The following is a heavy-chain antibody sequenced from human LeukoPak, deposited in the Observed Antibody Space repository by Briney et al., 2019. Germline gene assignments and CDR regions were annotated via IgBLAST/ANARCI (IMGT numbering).Heavy chain of an antibody. CDR2: ISSTGGST. J-gene: IGHJ4*02. CDR1: GFTLSRYP. CDR3: AREYCSGGSCHKLFDY. V-gene: IGHV3-64*01. D-gene: IGHD2-15*01. Sequence: PGGSLRLSCAASGFTLSRYPMHWVRQAPRKGLEYVSVISSTGGSTYYANSVKGRFTISRDNSKNTLYLQMGSLSSEDMAVYYCAREYCSGGSCHKLFDYWGQGTLVTVSS.